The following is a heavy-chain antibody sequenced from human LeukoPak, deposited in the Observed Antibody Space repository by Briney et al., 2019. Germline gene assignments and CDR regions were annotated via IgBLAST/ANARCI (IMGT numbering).Heavy chain of an antibody. D-gene: IGHD3-22*01. V-gene: IGHV3-7*01. CDR1: GFTFSSYW. CDR2: IKRDGSEK. Sequence: GGSLRLSCAASGFTFSSYWMSWVRQAPEKGLEWVANIKRDGSEKYYVDSVKGRFTISRDNAKSSLYLRMNSLRAEDTAVYYCAKLLSHYYDTSGYFFDYWGQGSLVTVSP. J-gene: IGHJ4*02. CDR3: AKLLSHYYDTSGYFFDY.